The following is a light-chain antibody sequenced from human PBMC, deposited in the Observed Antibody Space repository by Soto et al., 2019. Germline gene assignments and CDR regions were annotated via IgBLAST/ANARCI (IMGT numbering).Light chain of an antibody. J-gene: IGKJ1*01. CDR2: GAS. CDR3: QQDNYWPPWT. CDR1: QYLSSN. V-gene: IGKV3-15*01. Sequence: EIVMTQSPASLSVSPGERATLSCRASQYLSSNLAWYQQNPGQAPRPLIYGASTRATGIPARFSGSGSGTEFTLTISSLQSEDFAFYYCQQDNYWPPWTFGQGTRVEIK.